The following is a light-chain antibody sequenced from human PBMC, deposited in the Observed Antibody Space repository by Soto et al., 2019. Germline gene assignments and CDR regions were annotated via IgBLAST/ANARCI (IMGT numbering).Light chain of an antibody. J-gene: IGKJ5*01. CDR3: QEYNSGCT. CDR1: QSVSSN. V-gene: IGKV3-15*01. Sequence: EIVMTQSPATLSVSPGERATLSCRASQSVSSNLAWYQQKPGQAPRLLIYGASTRDTGIPSRFSGSGSGTVLTLAIGSLESEDLAVYYCQEYNSGCTCGQGTRLEIK. CDR2: GAS.